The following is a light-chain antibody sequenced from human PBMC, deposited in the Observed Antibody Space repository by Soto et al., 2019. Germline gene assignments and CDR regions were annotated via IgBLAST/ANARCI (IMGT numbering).Light chain of an antibody. Sequence: EIVMTQSPATLSVSPGERATLSCRASQSVSSSLAWYQQKPGQAPRLLIYDASTRATGIPASFSGSGSGTEFTLTLSSLQSEDFAIYYCQQRINWPTTLGLGTRLEIK. CDR1: QSVSSS. CDR2: DAS. CDR3: QQRINWPTT. V-gene: IGKV3-15*01. J-gene: IGKJ5*01.